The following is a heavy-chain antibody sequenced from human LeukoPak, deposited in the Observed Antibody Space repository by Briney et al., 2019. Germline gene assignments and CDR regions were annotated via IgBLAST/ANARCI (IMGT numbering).Heavy chain of an antibody. J-gene: IGHJ5*02. V-gene: IGHV4-34*01. Sequence: NPSETLSLTCAVYGGSFSGYYWSWIRQPPGKGLEWIGEINHSGSTNYNPSLKSRVTISVDTSKNQFSLKLSSVTAADTAVYYCARPNSVVPAAIRGPTGWFDPWGQGTLVTVSS. CDR3: ARPNSVVPAAIRGPTGWFDP. CDR2: INHSGST. CDR1: GGSFSGYY. D-gene: IGHD2-2*01.